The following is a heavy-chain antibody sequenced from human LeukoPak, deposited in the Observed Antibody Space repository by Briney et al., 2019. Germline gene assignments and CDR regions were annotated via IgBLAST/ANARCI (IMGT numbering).Heavy chain of an antibody. CDR1: GGPISSSSYY. J-gene: IGHJ6*02. V-gene: IGHV4-39*02. D-gene: IGHD5-18*01. Sequence: SETLSLTCAVSGGPISSSSYYWGWIRQPPGKGLEWIGSIYYSGSTYYNPSLKSRVTISVDTSNSQFSLRLSSVTAADTAVYYCAREETAMVFVSYYYGMDVWGQGTTVTVSS. CDR2: IYYSGST. CDR3: AREETAMVFVSYYYGMDV.